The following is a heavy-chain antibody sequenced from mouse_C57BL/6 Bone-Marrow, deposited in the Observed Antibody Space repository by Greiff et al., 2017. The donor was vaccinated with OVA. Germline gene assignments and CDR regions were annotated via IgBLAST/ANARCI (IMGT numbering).Heavy chain of an antibody. Sequence: QVHVKQSGAELVRPGASVTLSCKASGYTFTDYEMHWVKQTPVHGLEWIGAIDPETGGTAYNQKFKGKAILTADKSSSTAYMELRSLTSEDSAVYYCTRGSSLAYWGQGTLVTVSA. CDR3: TRGSSLAY. J-gene: IGHJ3*01. V-gene: IGHV1-15*01. CDR1: GYTFTDYE. CDR2: IDPETGGT. D-gene: IGHD1-1*01.